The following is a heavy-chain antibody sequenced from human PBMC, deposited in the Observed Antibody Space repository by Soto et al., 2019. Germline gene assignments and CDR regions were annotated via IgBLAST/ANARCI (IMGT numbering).Heavy chain of an antibody. J-gene: IGHJ4*02. CDR2: FHRSGPT. V-gene: IGHV4-38-2*02. CDR1: SSFSTRLHY. Sequence: PEKLRLTYNVSSSFSTRLHYCGWIRQPPGKSLEWLGCFHRSGPTYYRPSLKSRLTISVDMSTSQVYLSLTSVTASDTFTYYCINSRGLSPVHYCGRVIMVTV. CDR3: INSRGLSPVHY.